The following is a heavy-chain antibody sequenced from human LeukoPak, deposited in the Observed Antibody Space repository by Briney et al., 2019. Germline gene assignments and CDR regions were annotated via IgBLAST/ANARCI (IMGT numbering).Heavy chain of an antibody. J-gene: IGHJ6*03. V-gene: IGHV3-73*01. CDR1: GFTFSGSA. Sequence: GGSLRLSCAASGFTFSGSAMHWVRQASGKGLEWVGRIGSKANSYATAYAASVKGRFTISRDDSKNTAYLQMNSLKTEDTAVYYCTSPNCGGDCSYYYYMDVWGKGTTVTVSS. CDR2: IGSKANSYAT. D-gene: IGHD2-21*02. CDR3: TSPNCGGDCSYYYYMDV.